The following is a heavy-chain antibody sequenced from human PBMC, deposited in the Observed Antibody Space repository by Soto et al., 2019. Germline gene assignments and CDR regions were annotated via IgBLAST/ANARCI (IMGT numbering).Heavy chain of an antibody. Sequence: GGSLRVSCAASGFTFGPFWMHWVRQAPGKGLVWLSHINSDGSTIVYADSVKGRFTISRDKAKNSLYLQMNSLRAEDTALYYCAKGRGASQKDAFDIWGQGTMVTVSS. D-gene: IGHD1-26*01. CDR3: AKGRGASQKDAFDI. J-gene: IGHJ3*02. CDR1: GFTFGPFW. CDR2: INSDGSTI. V-gene: IGHV3-74*01.